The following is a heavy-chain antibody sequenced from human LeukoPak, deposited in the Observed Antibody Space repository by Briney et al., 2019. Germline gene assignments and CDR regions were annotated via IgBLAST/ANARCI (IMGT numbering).Heavy chain of an antibody. CDR1: GFTFSSYA. Sequence: GGSLRLSCAASGFTFSSYAMSWVRQAPGKGLEWVSAISGSGGSTYYADSVKGRFTVSRDNSKNTLYLQMNSLRAEDTAVYYCAKAAGYCSSTSCYRPFDYWGQGTLVTVSS. V-gene: IGHV3-23*01. CDR2: ISGSGGST. CDR3: AKAAGYCSSTSCYRPFDY. J-gene: IGHJ4*02. D-gene: IGHD2-2*01.